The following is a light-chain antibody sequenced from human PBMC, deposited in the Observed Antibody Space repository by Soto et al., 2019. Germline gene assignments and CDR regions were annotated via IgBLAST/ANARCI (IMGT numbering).Light chain of an antibody. CDR1: ENVRTF. J-gene: IGKJ5*01. V-gene: IGKV3-20*01. CDR3: QNYGGAPLN. CDR2: GAS. Sequence: EVVLTQSPATLSLSPGERATLSCSAIENVRTFVDWYQQKPGQAPRLLIHGASNRATGIPARFSGSGSGTDFTLTISRLEPEDFAVYYCQNYGGAPLNFGQGTRLEIK.